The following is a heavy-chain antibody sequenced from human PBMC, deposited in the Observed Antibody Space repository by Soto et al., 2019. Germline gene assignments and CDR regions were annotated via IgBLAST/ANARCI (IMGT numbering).Heavy chain of an antibody. J-gene: IGHJ6*02. CDR2: IIPIFGTA. Sequence: QVQLVQSGAEVKKPGSSVKVSCKASGGTFSSYAISWVRQAPGQGLEWMGGIIPIFGTANYAQKFQGRVTITADESTSTAYMELGSLGSEDTAVYYCARVPDIVVVVAAYGYYGMDVWGQGTTVTVSS. D-gene: IGHD2-15*01. CDR1: GGTFSSYA. CDR3: ARVPDIVVVVAAYGYYGMDV. V-gene: IGHV1-69*01.